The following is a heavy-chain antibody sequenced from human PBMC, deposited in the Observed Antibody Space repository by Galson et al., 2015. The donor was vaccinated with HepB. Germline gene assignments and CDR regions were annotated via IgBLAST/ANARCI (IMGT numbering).Heavy chain of an antibody. CDR2: ISWNSGSI. V-gene: IGHV3-9*01. D-gene: IGHD4-17*01. CDR1: GFTFDDYA. CDR3: AKGPRGYGRVYYFDY. Sequence: SLRLSCAASGFTFDDYAMHWVRQAPGKGLEWVSGISWNSGSIGYADSVKGRFTISRDNAKNSLYLQMNSLRAEDTALYYCAKGPRGYGRVYYFDYWGQGTLVTVSS. J-gene: IGHJ4*02.